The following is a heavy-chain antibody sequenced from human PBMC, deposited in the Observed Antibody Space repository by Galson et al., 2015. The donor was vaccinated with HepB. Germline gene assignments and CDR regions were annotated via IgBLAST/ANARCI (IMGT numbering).Heavy chain of an antibody. V-gene: IGHV3-48*01. CDR1: GFTFSSCS. D-gene: IGHD1-7*01. Sequence: SLRLSCAASGFTFSSCSMNWVRQAPGKGLEWVSYISSSSSTIYYADSVKGRFTISRDNAKNSLYLQMNSLRAEDTAVYYCARGFLYNWNLDWGQGTLVTVSS. J-gene: IGHJ4*02. CDR2: ISSSSSTI. CDR3: ARGFLYNWNLD.